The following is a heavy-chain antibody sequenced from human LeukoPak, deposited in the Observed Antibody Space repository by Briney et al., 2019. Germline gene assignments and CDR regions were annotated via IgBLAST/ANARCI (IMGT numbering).Heavy chain of an antibody. D-gene: IGHD6-19*01. CDR3: ATESLMAVAGKRGDAFDI. J-gene: IGHJ3*02. CDR2: FDPEDGET. Sequence: VKVSCKVSGYTLTELSMHWVRQALGKGLEWMGGFDPEDGETIYAQKFQGRVTMTEDTSTDTAYMELSSLRSEDTAVYYCATESLMAVAGKRGDAFDIWGQGTMVTVSS. V-gene: IGHV1-24*01. CDR1: GYTLTELS.